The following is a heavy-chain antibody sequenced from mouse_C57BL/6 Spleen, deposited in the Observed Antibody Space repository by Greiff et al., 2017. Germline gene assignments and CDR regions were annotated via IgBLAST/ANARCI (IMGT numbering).Heavy chain of an antibody. V-gene: IGHV5-9-1*02. J-gene: IGHJ1*03. Sequence: EVQGVESGEGLVKPGGSLKLSCAASGFTFSSYAMSWVRQTPEKRLEWVAYISSGGDYIYYADTVKGRFTISRDNARSTLYLQMSSLKSEDTAMYYCTRVGITTVLARYFDVWGTGTTVTVSS. CDR1: GFTFSSYA. D-gene: IGHD1-1*01. CDR2: ISSGGDYI. CDR3: TRVGITTVLARYFDV.